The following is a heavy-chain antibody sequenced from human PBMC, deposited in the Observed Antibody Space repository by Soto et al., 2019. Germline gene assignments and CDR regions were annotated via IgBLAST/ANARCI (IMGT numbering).Heavy chain of an antibody. D-gene: IGHD5-12*01. CDR2: IKQGGSEK. CDR3: ARGGGYDYLGYYFDY. J-gene: IGHJ4*02. CDR1: GFTFSSYW. Sequence: GGSLRLSCAASGFTFSSYWMSWVRQAPGKGLEWVANIKQGGSEKYYVDSVKGRFTISRDNAKNSLYLQMNSLRAEDTAVYYCARGGGYDYLGYYFDYWGQGTLVTVSS. V-gene: IGHV3-7*05.